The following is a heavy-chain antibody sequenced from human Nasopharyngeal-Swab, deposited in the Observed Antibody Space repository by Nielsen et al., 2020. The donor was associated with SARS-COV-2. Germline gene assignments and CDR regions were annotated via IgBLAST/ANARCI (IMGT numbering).Heavy chain of an antibody. CDR1: GGSFSSYY. Sequence: SETLSLTCVVYGGSFSSYYWGWIRQPPGKGLEWIAEINQSGSTNYNPSLRSRVTISVDTSKNQFSLRLTSVTAADTAVYYCAAGYDERSYSRSWFDAFDVWGQGTVVTVSS. J-gene: IGHJ3*01. D-gene: IGHD6-13*01. V-gene: IGHV4-34*01. CDR3: AAGYDERSYSRSWFDAFDV. CDR2: INQSGST.